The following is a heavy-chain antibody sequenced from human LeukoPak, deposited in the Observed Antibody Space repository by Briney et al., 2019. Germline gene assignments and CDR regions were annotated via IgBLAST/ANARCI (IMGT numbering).Heavy chain of an antibody. J-gene: IGHJ4*02. Sequence: ASVKVSCKASGYTFTSYGISWVRQAPGQGLEWMGWISAYNGNTNYAQKLQGRVTMTTDTSTSTAYMELSSLRSEDTAVYYCAALSTVATIPVDYWGQGTLVTVSS. CDR3: AALSTVATIPVDY. CDR1: GYTFTSYG. D-gene: IGHD5-12*01. V-gene: IGHV1-18*01. CDR2: ISAYNGNT.